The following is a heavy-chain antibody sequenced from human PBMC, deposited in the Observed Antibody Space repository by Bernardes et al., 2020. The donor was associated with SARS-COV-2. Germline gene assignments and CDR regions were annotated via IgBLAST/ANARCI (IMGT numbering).Heavy chain of an antibody. CDR2: ISGSGGST. Sequence: GGSLRLSCAASGFTFSSYAMSWVRQAPGKGLEWVSAISGSGGSTYYADSVKGRFTISRDNSKNTLYLQMNSLRAEDTAVYYCAKATWFGELLYSPSFDYWGQGTLVTVSS. J-gene: IGHJ4*02. V-gene: IGHV3-23*01. CDR3: AKATWFGELLYSPSFDY. CDR1: GFTFSSYA. D-gene: IGHD3-10*01.